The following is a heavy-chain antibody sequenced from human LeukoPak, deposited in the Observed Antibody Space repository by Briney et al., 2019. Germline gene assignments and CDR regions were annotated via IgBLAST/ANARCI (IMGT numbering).Heavy chain of an antibody. V-gene: IGHV3-48*01. CDR2: ISSSSSNI. D-gene: IGHD2-2*02. J-gene: IGHJ6*03. CDR3: ARVRDYTGYDYYMDV. Sequence: PGGSLRLSCAASGFTFSGYSLNWVRQAPGKGLEWISYISSSSSNIYYADSVKGRFTISRDNAKNSLSLQMNSLRAEDTAVYYCARVRDYTGYDYYMDVWGKGTTVTVSS. CDR1: GFTFSGYS.